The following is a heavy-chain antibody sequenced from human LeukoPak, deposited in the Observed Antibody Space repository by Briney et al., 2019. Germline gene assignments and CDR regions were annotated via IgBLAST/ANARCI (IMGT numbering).Heavy chain of an antibody. Sequence: GASVTVSCKASGYIFTTYSISWVRQAPGQGLEWMGWISTYSGNINYAQKFQGRVTMTTDTSTSRAYMELRSLRSDDTAMYYCAIDRPSAIGTTARFYPWGQGTLVAVSS. CDR1: GYIFTTYS. D-gene: IGHD1-1*01. V-gene: IGHV1-18*04. CDR2: ISTYSGNI. CDR3: AIDRPSAIGTTARFYP. J-gene: IGHJ5*02.